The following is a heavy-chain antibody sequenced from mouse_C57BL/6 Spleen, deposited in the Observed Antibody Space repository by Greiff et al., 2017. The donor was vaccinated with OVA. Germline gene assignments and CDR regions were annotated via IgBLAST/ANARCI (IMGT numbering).Heavy chain of an antibody. CDR3: ARHEGSLYYDYDYWDFDV. CDR2: FYPGSGSI. Sequence: QVQLQQSGAELVKPGASVKLSCTASGYTFTEYTIHWVKQRSGQGLEWIGWFYPGSGSIKYNEKFKDKATLTADKSSSTVYMELSRLTSEDSAVYFCARHEGSLYYDYDYWDFDVWGTGTTVTVSS. CDR1: GYTFTEYT. J-gene: IGHJ1*03. V-gene: IGHV1-62-2*01. D-gene: IGHD2-4*01.